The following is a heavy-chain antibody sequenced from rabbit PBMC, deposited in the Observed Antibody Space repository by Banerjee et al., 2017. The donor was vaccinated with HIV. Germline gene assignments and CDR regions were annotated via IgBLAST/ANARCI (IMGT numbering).Heavy chain of an antibody. Sequence: QSLEESGGDLVKPGASLTLTCTASGFSFSSSYYMSWVRQAPGKGLEWIACIDAGSSGSTWYASWAKGRFTISKTSSTTVTLQMTSLTAADTATYFCAREGNGDWGSFDLWGQGTLVTVS. V-gene: IGHV1S40*01. CDR2: IDAGSSGST. CDR1: GFSFSSSYY. CDR3: AREGNGDWGSFDL. D-gene: IGHD4-1*01. J-gene: IGHJ4*01.